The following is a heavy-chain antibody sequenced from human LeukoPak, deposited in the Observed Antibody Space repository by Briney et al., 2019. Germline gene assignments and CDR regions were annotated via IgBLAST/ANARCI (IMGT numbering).Heavy chain of an antibody. V-gene: IGHV3-23*01. J-gene: IGHJ4*02. D-gene: IGHD4-17*01. CDR1: GFTFSSFA. CDR2: ISGSGGST. Sequence: GGSLRLSCAASGFTFSSFAMTWVRQAPGRGLEWVSAISGSGGSTYYADSVKGRFTISRDNSKNTLYLQMNSLRAEDTAVYYCAKVDRYGDYVGKLVYWGQGTLVTVSS. CDR3: AKVDRYGDYVGKLVY.